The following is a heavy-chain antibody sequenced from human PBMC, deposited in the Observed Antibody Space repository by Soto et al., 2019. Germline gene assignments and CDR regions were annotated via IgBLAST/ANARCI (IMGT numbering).Heavy chain of an antibody. CDR1: GFTFSSYS. CDR2: ISSSSSYI. D-gene: IGHD3-3*01. Sequence: LRLSCAASGFTFSSYSMNWVRQAPGKGLEWVSSISSSSSYIYYADTVKGRFTISRYNAKNSLYLQMNSLKAEDTAVYYCARAPNDFWSGYWRWYYFDYWGQGTLVTVSS. CDR3: ARAPNDFWSGYWRWYYFDY. V-gene: IGHV3-21*01. J-gene: IGHJ4*02.